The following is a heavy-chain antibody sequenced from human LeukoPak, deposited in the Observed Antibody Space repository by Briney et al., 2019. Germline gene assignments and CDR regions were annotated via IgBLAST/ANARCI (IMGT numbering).Heavy chain of an antibody. J-gene: IGHJ4*02. CDR2: IYYSGST. V-gene: IGHV4-39*07. Sequence: PSGTLSLTCTVSGGSLSSSSYYWGWLRQPPGGGLEWVGSIYYSGSTYYNPSLKSRVTISVDTPKNQFSLKLSSVTAADTAVYYCARSPMVDADPYYFDYWGQGTLVTVSS. D-gene: IGHD4/OR15-4a*01. CDR1: GGSLSSSSYY. CDR3: ARSPMVDADPYYFDY.